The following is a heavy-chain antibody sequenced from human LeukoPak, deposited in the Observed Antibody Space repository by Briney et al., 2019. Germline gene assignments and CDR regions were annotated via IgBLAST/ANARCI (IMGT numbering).Heavy chain of an antibody. CDR2: ISWNSGSI. V-gene: IGHV3-9*01. Sequence: PGGSLRLSCAASGFTFDDYAMHWVRQAPGKGLEWVSGISWNSGSIGYADSVKGRFTISRDNAKNSLYLQMNSLRAEDTALYYCAKDIVSSGWYVDYWGQGTLVTVSS. CDR3: AKDIVSSGWYVDY. D-gene: IGHD6-19*01. CDR1: GFTFDDYA. J-gene: IGHJ4*02.